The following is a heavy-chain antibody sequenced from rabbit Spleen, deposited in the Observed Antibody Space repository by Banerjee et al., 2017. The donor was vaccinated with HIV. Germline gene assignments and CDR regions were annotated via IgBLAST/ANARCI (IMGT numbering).Heavy chain of an antibody. CDR2: INAVTGKA. CDR3: ARDPVIAGSAYYDL. Sequence: QEQLVESGGGLVKPEGSLKLSCTASGFSFSNKAVMCWVRQAPGKGLEWIACINAVTGKAVYASWAKGRFTFSKTSSTTVTLQMTSLTAADTATYFCARDPVIAGSAYYDLWGSGTLVTVS. D-gene: IGHD8-1*01. CDR1: GFSFSNKAV. V-gene: IGHV1S45*01. J-gene: IGHJ4*01.